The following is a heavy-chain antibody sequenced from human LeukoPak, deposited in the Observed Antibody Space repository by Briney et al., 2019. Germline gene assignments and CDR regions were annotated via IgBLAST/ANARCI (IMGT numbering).Heavy chain of an antibody. CDR1: GFTFSSYN. Sequence: GGSLRLSCADSGFTFSSYNVNWARQAPGKGLEWVSSISSSSSYIYYADSVKGRFTISRDNAKNSLYPQMNSLRAEDTAVYYCARDRVSSGWYTFDYWGQGTLVTVSS. D-gene: IGHD6-19*01. CDR3: ARDRVSSGWYTFDY. J-gene: IGHJ4*02. CDR2: ISSSSSYI. V-gene: IGHV3-21*01.